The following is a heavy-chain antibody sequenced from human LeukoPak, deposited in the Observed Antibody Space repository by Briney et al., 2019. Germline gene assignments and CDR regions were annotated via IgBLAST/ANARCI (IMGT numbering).Heavy chain of an antibody. V-gene: IGHV3-23*01. CDR1: GFTFSSYG. D-gene: IGHD3-3*01. J-gene: IGHJ6*03. CDR2: ISGSGGST. CDR3: AKIGRSYDFWTGYYEEEVDYMDV. Sequence: GGSLRLSCAASGFTFSSYGMSWVRQAPGKGLEWVSAISGSGGSTYYADSVKGRFTISRDNAKNSLYLQMNSLRAEDTAVYYCAKIGRSYDFWTGYYEEEVDYMDVWGKGTTVTVSS.